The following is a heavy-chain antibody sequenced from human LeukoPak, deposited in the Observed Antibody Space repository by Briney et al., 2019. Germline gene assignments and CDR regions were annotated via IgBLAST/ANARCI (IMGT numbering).Heavy chain of an antibody. CDR1: GFTFSSYW. D-gene: IGHD3-22*01. CDR2: INSDGSSI. Sequence: PGGSLRPSCAASGFTFSSYWMHWVRQAPGKGLVWVSDINSDGSSIRYADSVKGRFTISRDNAKNTLYLQMNSLRAEDTAVYYCARVPVVVEDFDYWGQGTLVTVSS. V-gene: IGHV3-74*01. J-gene: IGHJ4*02. CDR3: ARVPVVVEDFDY.